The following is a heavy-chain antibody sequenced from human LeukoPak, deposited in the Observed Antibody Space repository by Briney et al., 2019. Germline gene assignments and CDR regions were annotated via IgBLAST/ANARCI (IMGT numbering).Heavy chain of an antibody. J-gene: IGHJ5*02. Sequence: KPSETLSLTCTVSGGSMSSYYWSWIRQPAGKGLEWIGRIYTSGSTNYNPSLKSRVTMSVDTSKNQFSLKLSSVTAADTAVYYCARHRGASVWSPGFDRWGQGTLVTVSS. D-gene: IGHD2-21*01. V-gene: IGHV4-4*07. CDR3: ARHRGASVWSPGFDR. CDR1: GGSMSSYY. CDR2: IYTSGST.